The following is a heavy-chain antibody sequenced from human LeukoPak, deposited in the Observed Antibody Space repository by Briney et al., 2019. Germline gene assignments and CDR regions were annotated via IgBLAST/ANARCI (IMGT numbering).Heavy chain of an antibody. CDR1: GFSFSNYW. CDR2: IKQDGSET. Sequence: PGGSLRLSCAASGFSFSNYWMNWVRQAPGKGLEWVAIIKQDGSETFYVDSVKGRFTISRDNAKSSLSLQMNSLRAEDTALYYCVGGSGWFFDSWGQGTLVTVSS. J-gene: IGHJ4*02. D-gene: IGHD6-19*01. V-gene: IGHV3-7*05. CDR3: VGGSGWFFDS.